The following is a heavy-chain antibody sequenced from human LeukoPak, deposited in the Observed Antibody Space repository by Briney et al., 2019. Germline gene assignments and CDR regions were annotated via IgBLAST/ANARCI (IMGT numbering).Heavy chain of an antibody. J-gene: IGHJ4*02. Sequence: PGGSLRLSCAASGFTFSDYNMNWVRQAPGKGLEWVSSISSSGTYMFYTDSVKGRFTISRDNAKNSLYLQMNSLRAEDTAVYFCARDSGSSSWYSLDYWGQGTLVTVSS. CDR3: ARDSGSSSWYSLDY. V-gene: IGHV3-21*01. CDR2: ISSSGTYM. D-gene: IGHD6-13*01. CDR1: GFTFSDYN.